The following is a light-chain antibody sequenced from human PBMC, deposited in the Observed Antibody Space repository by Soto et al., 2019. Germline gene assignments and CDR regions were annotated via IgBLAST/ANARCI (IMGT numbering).Light chain of an antibody. CDR3: QQSYSIPRT. CDR1: QNISNY. J-gene: IGKJ1*01. V-gene: IGKV1-39*01. Sequence: DIQMTQSPSSLSASVGDRVTITCRASQNISNYLNWYQQKPGKAPKLLIYAASSLQSGVPSRFSGSGSGTDFTLSISSLQPEDFASYYCQQSYSIPRTFGQGTEVDIK. CDR2: AAS.